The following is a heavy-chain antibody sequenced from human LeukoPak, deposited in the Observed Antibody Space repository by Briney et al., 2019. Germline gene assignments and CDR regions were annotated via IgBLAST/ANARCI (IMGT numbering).Heavy chain of an antibody. CDR1: GFTFSDYA. CDR3: TTEDSGYDFGDY. CDR2: IKSKTDGGTT. D-gene: IGHD5-12*01. V-gene: IGHV3-15*01. Sequence: PGGSLRLSCTASGFTFSDYAMSWVRQAPGKGLEWVGRIKSKTDGGTTDYAAPVKGRFTISRDDSKNTLYLQMNSLKTEDTAVYYCTTEDSGYDFGDYWGQGTLVTVSS. J-gene: IGHJ4*02.